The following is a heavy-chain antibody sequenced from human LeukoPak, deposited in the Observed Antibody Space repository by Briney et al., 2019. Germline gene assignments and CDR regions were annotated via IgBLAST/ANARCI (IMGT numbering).Heavy chain of an antibody. D-gene: IGHD2-15*01. J-gene: IGHJ3*02. Sequence: SETLSLTCTVSGGSISSSSYYWGWIRQPPGKGLEWIGSIYYSGSTYYNPSPKSRVTISVDTSKNQSSLKLTSVTAADTAVYYCASPGYCSGGSCYLSAFDIWGQGTVVTVSS. CDR2: IYYSGST. V-gene: IGHV4-39*01. CDR3: ASPGYCSGGSCYLSAFDI. CDR1: GGSISSSSYY.